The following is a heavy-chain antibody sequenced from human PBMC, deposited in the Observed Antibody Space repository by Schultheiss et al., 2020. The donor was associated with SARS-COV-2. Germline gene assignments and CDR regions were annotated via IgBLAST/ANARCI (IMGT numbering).Heavy chain of an antibody. J-gene: IGHJ6*02. CDR1: GGTFSSYA. CDR2: IIPIFGTA. Sequence: SVKVSCKASGGTFSSYAISWVRQAPGQGLEWMGGIIPIFGTANYAQKFQGRVTITADESTSTAYMELSSLRSEDTAVYYCARETGYSGSDRSFHGMDVWGQGTTVTVSS. CDR3: ARETGYSGSDRSFHGMDV. D-gene: IGHD5-12*01. V-gene: IGHV1-69*13.